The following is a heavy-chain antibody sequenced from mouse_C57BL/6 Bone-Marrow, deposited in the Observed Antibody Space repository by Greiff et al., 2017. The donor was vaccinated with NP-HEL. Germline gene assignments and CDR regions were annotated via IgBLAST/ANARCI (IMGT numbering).Heavy chain of an antibody. CDR3: VRLASYYGSSQDAMDY. Sequence: EVQVVESGGGLVQPKGSLKLSCAASGFSFNTYAMNWVRQAPGKGMEWVARIRSKSNNYATYYADSVKDRFTISRDDSESMLYRQMNNLNAEDTSMYYGVRLASYYGSSQDAMDYWGQGTSVTVSS. CDR2: IRSKSNNYAT. J-gene: IGHJ4*01. CDR1: GFSFNTYA. V-gene: IGHV10-1*01. D-gene: IGHD1-1*01.